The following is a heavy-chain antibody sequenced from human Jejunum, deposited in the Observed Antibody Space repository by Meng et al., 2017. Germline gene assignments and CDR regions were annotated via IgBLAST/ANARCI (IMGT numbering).Heavy chain of an antibody. CDR1: GGSLSTYY. Sequence: GSLRLSCAVFGGSLSTYYWSWLRQSPGKALEWIGEINHTGSTNYNSSLRSRVTISVDTSKNQFSLKLSSMTAADTGVYYCAIDYGDYDTFDFWGQGTLVTVSS. V-gene: IGHV4-34*01. CDR2: INHTGST. CDR3: AIDYGDYDTFDF. J-gene: IGHJ4*02. D-gene: IGHD4-17*01.